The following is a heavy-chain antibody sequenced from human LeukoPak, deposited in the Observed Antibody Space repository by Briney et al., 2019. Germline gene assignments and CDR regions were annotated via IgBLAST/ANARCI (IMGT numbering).Heavy chain of an antibody. CDR1: GFSFSSYW. CDR3: ARKDSSPRTFDY. D-gene: IGHD3-22*01. CDR2: IKEDGSEK. J-gene: IGHJ4*02. Sequence: GGSLRLSCAASGFSFSSYWMSWVRQAPGKGLXXXANIKEDGSEKNYVDSVKGRFTISRDNAKNSLYLQMNSLRAEDTAVYYCARKDSSPRTFDYWGQGTLVTVSS. V-gene: IGHV3-7*01.